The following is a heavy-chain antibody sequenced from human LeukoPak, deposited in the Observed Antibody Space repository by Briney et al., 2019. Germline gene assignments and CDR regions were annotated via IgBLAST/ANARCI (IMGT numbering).Heavy chain of an antibody. Sequence: GGSLRLSCAASGFTFSSYAMSWVRQAPGKGLVWVSFINRDGSSTNYVASVKGRFTISRDNAKNTLYLQMNRLRDDDTAVYYCATDREYSQEPWGQGTLVTVSS. D-gene: IGHD4-11*01. CDR2: INRDGSST. V-gene: IGHV3-74*01. J-gene: IGHJ5*02. CDR1: GFTFSSYA. CDR3: ATDREYSQEP.